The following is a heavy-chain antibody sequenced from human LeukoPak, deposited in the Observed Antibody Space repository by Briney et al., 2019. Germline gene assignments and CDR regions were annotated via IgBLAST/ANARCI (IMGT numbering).Heavy chain of an antibody. J-gene: IGHJ4*02. CDR3: TAHSTEWSFDY. D-gene: IGHD3-3*01. CDR1: GFTFSNAW. V-gene: IGHV3-15*01. CDR2: IKSKTDGGTT. Sequence: GGSLRLSCAASGFTFSNAWMSWVRQAPGKGLEWVGRIKSKTDGGTTDYAAPVKGRFTISRDDSKNTLYLQMNSLKTEDTAVYYCTAHSTEWSFDYWGQGTLVTVSS.